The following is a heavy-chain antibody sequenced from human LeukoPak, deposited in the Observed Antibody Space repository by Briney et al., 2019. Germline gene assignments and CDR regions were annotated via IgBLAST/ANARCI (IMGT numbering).Heavy chain of an antibody. J-gene: IGHJ4*02. CDR2: ISAYNGNT. Sequence: VASVKVSCKASGYTFTSYGISWMRQAPGQGLEWTGWISAYNGNTNYAQKLQGRVTMTTDTSTSTAYMELRSLRSDDTAVYYCARFSYYYGSGSYPDYWGQGTLVTVSS. D-gene: IGHD3-10*01. CDR1: GYTFTSYG. V-gene: IGHV1-18*01. CDR3: ARFSYYYGSGSYPDY.